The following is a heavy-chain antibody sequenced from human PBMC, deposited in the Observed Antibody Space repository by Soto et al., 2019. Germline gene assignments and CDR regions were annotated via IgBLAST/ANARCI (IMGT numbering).Heavy chain of an antibody. CDR1: GFTLSSCW. V-gene: IGHV3-7*03. D-gene: IGHD1-26*01. CDR3: ASYRTMGC. CDR2: IKEDGSEK. J-gene: IGHJ4*02. Sequence: EVQLVESGGGLVQPGGSLRLSCAASGFTLSSCWMSWVRQSPGKGLEWVASIKEDGSEKTYVDSVKGRFSISRDTAKNALYLQMNSLRAEDAAVYYCASYRTMGCWGQGTPVTVSS.